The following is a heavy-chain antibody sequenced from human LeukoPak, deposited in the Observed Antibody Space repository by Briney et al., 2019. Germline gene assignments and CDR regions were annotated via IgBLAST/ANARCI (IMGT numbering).Heavy chain of an antibody. CDR2: INHSGST. CDR3: ARMGLSGYYPRDNWFDP. D-gene: IGHD3-22*01. V-gene: IGHV4-34*01. J-gene: IGHJ5*02. Sequence: PSKTLSLTCAVYGGSFSGYYWSWIRQPPGKGLEWIGEINHSGSTNYNPSLKSRVTISVDTSKNQFSLKLSSVTAADTAVYYCARMGLSGYYPRDNWFDPWGQGTLVTVSS. CDR1: GGSFSGYY.